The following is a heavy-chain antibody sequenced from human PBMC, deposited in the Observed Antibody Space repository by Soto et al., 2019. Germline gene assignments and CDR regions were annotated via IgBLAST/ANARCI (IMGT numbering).Heavy chain of an antibody. CDR1: RFAFSGSV. CDR2: IVVGSANT. CDR3: AKEIESGRYFDWLNFPRPDYFDD. J-gene: IGHJ4*02. V-gene: IGHV1-58*01. D-gene: IGHD3-9*01. Sequence: GAAVKVSCKASRFAFSGSVVQWARQARGQRLQWKEWIVVGSANTTYAQTFQDGVTITGDMSTGTAYMELSSLRSEDTAVYYCAKEIESGRYFDWLNFPRPDYFDDWGQGTLVTVSS.